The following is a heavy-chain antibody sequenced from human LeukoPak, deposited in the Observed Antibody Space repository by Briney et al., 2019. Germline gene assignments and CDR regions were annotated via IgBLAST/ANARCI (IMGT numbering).Heavy chain of an antibody. J-gene: IGHJ3*01. V-gene: IGHV4-4*07. D-gene: IGHD6-6*01. CDR1: GGSISSYY. Sequence: SETLSLTCTVSGGSISSYYWSWIRQPAGKGLEWIGRIYSRGSTNYNPSLKSRLTMSVDTSKNQFSLKLSSVTAADTAVYYCAREGKPEYSSSSYAFDVWGQGTMVTVSS. CDR2: IYSRGST. CDR3: AREGKPEYSSSSYAFDV.